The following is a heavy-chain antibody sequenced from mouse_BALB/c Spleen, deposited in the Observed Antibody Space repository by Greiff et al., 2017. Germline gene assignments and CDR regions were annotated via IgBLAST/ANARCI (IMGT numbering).Heavy chain of an antibody. V-gene: IGHV1S34*01. CDR1: GYSFTGYY. Sequence: LVKTGASVKISCKASGYSFTGYYMHWVKQSHGKSLEWIGYISCYNGATSYNQKFKGKATFTVDTSSSTAYMQFNSLTSEDSAVYYCARSGDGYLYAMDYWGQGTSVTVSS. J-gene: IGHJ4*01. CDR3: ARSGDGYLYAMDY. CDR2: ISCYNGAT. D-gene: IGHD2-3*01.